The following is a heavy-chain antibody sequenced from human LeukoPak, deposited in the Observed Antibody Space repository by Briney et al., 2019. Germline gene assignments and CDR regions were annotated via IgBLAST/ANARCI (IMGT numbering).Heavy chain of an antibody. Sequence: ASVKVSCKASGYTFTSYGISWVRQAPGQGLEWMGWISAYNGNTDYAQKFQGRVTMTTDTSTSTAYMDLRSLRSDDTAVYYCARVGAYCTSTSCFDYWGLGTLVTVSS. CDR2: ISAYNGNT. CDR3: ARVGAYCTSTSCFDY. J-gene: IGHJ4*02. D-gene: IGHD2-2*01. V-gene: IGHV1-18*01. CDR1: GYTFTSYG.